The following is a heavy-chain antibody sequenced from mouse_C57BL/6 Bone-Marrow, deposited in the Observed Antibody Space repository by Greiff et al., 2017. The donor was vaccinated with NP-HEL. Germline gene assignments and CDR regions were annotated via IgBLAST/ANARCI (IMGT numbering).Heavy chain of an antibody. D-gene: IGHD1-1*02. CDR1: GFTFSSYG. Sequence: EVKLVESGGDLVKPGGSLKLSCAASGFTFSSYGMSWVRQTPDKRLEWVATISSGGSDTYYPDSVKGRFTISRDNAKNTLYLQMSSLKSEDTAMYYCARNPSYYYGGFYAMDYWGQGTSVTVSS. CDR2: ISSGGSDT. J-gene: IGHJ4*01. V-gene: IGHV5-6*01. CDR3: ARNPSYYYGGFYAMDY.